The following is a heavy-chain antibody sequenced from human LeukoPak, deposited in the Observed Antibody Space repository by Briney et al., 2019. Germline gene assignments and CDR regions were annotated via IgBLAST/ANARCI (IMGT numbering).Heavy chain of an antibody. CDR3: ARRKDEVTATFDY. CDR2: IFYSGST. Sequence: SETLSLTCTVSGGSVSSSLYYWGWIRQPPGKGPEWIGNIFYSGSTYYNPSLKSRVTISVDTSKNQFSLKLRVVTAADTAVYYCARRKDEVTATFDYWGQGILVTVSS. CDR1: GGSVSSSLYY. J-gene: IGHJ4*02. D-gene: IGHD2-21*02. V-gene: IGHV4-39*01.